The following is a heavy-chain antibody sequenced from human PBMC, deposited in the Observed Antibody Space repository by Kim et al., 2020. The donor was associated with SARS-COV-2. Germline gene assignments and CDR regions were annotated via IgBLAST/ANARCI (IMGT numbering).Heavy chain of an antibody. J-gene: IGHJ4*02. CDR3: ARAPPYYYDSSGYDY. D-gene: IGHD3-22*01. V-gene: IGHV3-7*01. Sequence: EYVKGQISISKDNAKNSLYLEMDSLRSENTAVYYCARAPPYYYDSSGYDYWGQGTLVTVSS.